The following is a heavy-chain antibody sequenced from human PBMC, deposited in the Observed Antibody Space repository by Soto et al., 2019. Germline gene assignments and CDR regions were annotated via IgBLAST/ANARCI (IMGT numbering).Heavy chain of an antibody. Sequence: PSETLSLTCTVSGGSIRSSSNYWGWIRQPPGKGLEWIGNIYFSGSTNYNPSLKSRVTISVDTSKNQFSLKLSSVTAADTAVYYCAKTYSGSYTHIDYWGPGTLVTVSS. CDR2: IYFSGST. CDR3: AKTYSGSYTHIDY. D-gene: IGHD1-26*01. CDR1: GGSIRSSSNY. V-gene: IGHV4-39*01. J-gene: IGHJ4*02.